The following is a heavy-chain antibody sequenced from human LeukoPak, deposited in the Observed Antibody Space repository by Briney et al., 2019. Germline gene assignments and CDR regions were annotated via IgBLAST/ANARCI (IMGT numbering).Heavy chain of an antibody. Sequence: SETLSLTCAVYGGSFSGYYWSWIRQPPGKGLEWIGEINHSGSTNYNPSLKSRVTISVDTSKNQFSLKLSTMTAADTAVYYCARVSVSSGFDYWGQGTLVTVSS. CDR1: GGSFSGYY. D-gene: IGHD3-22*01. CDR3: ARVSVSSGFDY. J-gene: IGHJ4*02. V-gene: IGHV4-34*01. CDR2: INHSGST.